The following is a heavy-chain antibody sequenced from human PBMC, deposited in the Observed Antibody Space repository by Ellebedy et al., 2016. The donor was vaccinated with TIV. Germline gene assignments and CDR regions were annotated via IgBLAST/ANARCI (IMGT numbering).Heavy chain of an antibody. Sequence: GESLKISCAASGFSFSAYYMSWIRQVPGTGLEWLSYISSSGSDTNYADSVKGRFTISRDNAKNSLYLEMNSLKVEDTAVYYCARGQAVAGSHFDYWGQGTLVTVSS. CDR3: ARGQAVAGSHFDY. CDR2: ISSSGSDT. V-gene: IGHV3-11*06. J-gene: IGHJ4*02. CDR1: GFSFSAYY. D-gene: IGHD6-19*01.